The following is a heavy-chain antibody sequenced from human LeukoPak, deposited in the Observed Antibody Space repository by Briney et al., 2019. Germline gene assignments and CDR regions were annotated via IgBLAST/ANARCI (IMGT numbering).Heavy chain of an antibody. CDR3: AKDYKDLFWSGYFASDY. CDR1: GFTFTIFG. V-gene: IGHV3-48*01. CDR2: IDARSGIT. J-gene: IGHJ4*02. Sequence: GGSLRLSCATSGFTFTIFGINWVRQAPGKGPEWVSYIDARSGITYYADSVQGRFTISRDNAKESVFLQMNSLRAEDTAVYYCAKDYKDLFWSGYFASDYWGQGTLVTVSS. D-gene: IGHD3-3*01.